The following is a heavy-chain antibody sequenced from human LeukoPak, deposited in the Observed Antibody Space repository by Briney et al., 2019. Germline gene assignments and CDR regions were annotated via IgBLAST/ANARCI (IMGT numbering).Heavy chain of an antibody. J-gene: IGHJ4*02. CDR3: ARDWSIAARQRFGY. V-gene: IGHV1-8*01. Sequence: GASVKVSCKASGYTFTSCDINWVRQATGQGLEWMGWMNPNSGNTGYAQKFQGRVTMTRNTSISTAYMELSSLRSEDTAVYYCARDWSIAARQRFGYWGQGTLVTVSS. D-gene: IGHD6-6*01. CDR1: GYTFTSCD. CDR2: MNPNSGNT.